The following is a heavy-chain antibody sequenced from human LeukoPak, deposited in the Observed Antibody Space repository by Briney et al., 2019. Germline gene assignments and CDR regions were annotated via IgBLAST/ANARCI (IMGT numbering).Heavy chain of an antibody. Sequence: GSLTLSCTVSGFTFEDFAMTWVRQAPGKGLEWVGFIRRRAYDGTTDYAASVRGRFTISIDDSRNTAFLHMTSLKTEDTAIYFCSRDSHGDDVYDYWGQGTLVTVSS. D-gene: IGHD1-1*01. V-gene: IGHV3-49*04. CDR3: SRDSHGDDVYDY. CDR2: IRRRAYDGTT. CDR1: GFTFEDFA. J-gene: IGHJ4*02.